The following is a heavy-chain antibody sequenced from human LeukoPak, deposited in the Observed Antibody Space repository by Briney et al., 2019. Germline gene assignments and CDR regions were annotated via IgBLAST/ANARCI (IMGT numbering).Heavy chain of an antibody. CDR2: ITGSGGST. D-gene: IGHD2-8*01. V-gene: IGHV3-23*01. J-gene: IGHJ4*02. CDR3: AKDLAGCSDS. Sequence: KIGGSLRLSCAASGFTFSSFPMTWVRLAPGKGLEWVSTITGSGGSTYYAESVKGRFTISRDNSKNTLYPQMNSLRGEDTALYYCAKDLAGCSDSWGQGTLVTVSS. CDR1: GFTFSSFP.